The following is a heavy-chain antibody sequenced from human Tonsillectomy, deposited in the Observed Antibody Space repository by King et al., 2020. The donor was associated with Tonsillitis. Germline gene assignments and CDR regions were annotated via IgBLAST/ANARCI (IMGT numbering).Heavy chain of an antibody. V-gene: IGHV2-5*02. CDR2: IYLDDEK. Sequence: TLKESGPTLVKPTQTLTLPCTFSGFSFSTPGVGVGWIRQPPGKALEWLALIYLDDEKRYSPSLKSRLTITKDTSTNQVLLTMTNMDPVDTGTYYCVHSYYDKRGYYSIFDYWGQGALVTISS. CDR3: VHSYYDKRGYYSIFDY. CDR1: GFSFSTPGVG. D-gene: IGHD3-22*01. J-gene: IGHJ4*02.